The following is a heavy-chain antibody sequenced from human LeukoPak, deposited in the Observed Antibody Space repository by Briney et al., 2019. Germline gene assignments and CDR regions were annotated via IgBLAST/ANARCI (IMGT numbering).Heavy chain of an antibody. CDR1: GFIFSDKW. CDR2: ISYDGSNK. CDR3: AKDFIRYSLYGMDV. J-gene: IGHJ6*02. V-gene: IGHV3-30*18. D-gene: IGHD3-9*01. Sequence: PGGSLRLSCAASGFIFSDKWMARVRQAPGKGLEWVAVISYDGSNKYYADSVKGRFTISRDNSKNTLYLQMNSLRAEDTAVYYCAKDFIRYSLYGMDVWGQGTTVTVSS.